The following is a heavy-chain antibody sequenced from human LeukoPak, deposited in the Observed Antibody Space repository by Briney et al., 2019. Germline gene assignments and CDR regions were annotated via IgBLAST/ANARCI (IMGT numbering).Heavy chain of an antibody. Sequence: GASVKASCTASGYTFTSYYMHWVRQAPGKGLVWVARIRSDGTITSYADSVKGRFTISRDNAKNTLYLQMNSLRAEDTAVYYCARDIEDGVSWGQGTLVTVSS. D-gene: IGHD5-24*01. V-gene: IGHV3-74*01. CDR3: ARDIEDGVS. CDR1: GYTFTSYY. J-gene: IGHJ5*02. CDR2: IRSDGTIT.